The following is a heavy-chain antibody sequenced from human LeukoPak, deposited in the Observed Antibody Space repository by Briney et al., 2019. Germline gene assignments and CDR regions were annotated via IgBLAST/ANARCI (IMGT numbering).Heavy chain of an antibody. CDR1: GYTFTGYY. Sequence: ASVKVSCKASGYTFTGYYMHWVRQAPGQGLEWMGWINPNSGGTNYAQKFQGRVTMTRDTSISTAYMELSRLRSDDTAVYYCARVFPHCGGDCPPGYGYYVDVWGKGTTVTVSS. V-gene: IGHV1-2*02. CDR3: ARVFPHCGGDCPPGYGYYVDV. CDR2: INPNSGGT. D-gene: IGHD2-21*01. J-gene: IGHJ6*03.